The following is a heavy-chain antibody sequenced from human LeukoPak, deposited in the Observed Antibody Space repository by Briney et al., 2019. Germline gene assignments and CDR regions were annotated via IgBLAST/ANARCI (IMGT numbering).Heavy chain of an antibody. J-gene: IGHJ4*02. CDR1: GFTFSSYA. CDR2: ISGSGGST. CDR3: AKSKDIVVVVAASPVLDY. V-gene: IGHV3-23*01. Sequence: GGSLRLSCAASGFTFSSYAMSWVRQAPGKGLEWVSAISGSGGSTYYADSVKGRFTISRDNSKNTLYLQMNSLRAEDTAVYYCAKSKDIVVVVAASPVLDYWGQGTLVTVSS. D-gene: IGHD2-15*01.